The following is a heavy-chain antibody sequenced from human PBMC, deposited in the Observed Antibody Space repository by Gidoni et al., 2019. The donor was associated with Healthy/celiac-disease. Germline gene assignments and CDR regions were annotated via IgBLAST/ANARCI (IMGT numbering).Heavy chain of an antibody. D-gene: IGHD3-16*01. J-gene: IGHJ1*01. CDR3: AKDHARVGAAAYFQH. Sequence: EVQLLESGGGLVQPGGSLRLSCAASGFTFSSYAMSWVRQAPGKGLEWVSAISGSGGSTYYADPVKGRFTISRDNTKNTLYIQMNSLRAEETAVYYCAKDHARVGAAAYFQHWGQGTLVTVSS. V-gene: IGHV3-23*01. CDR1: GFTFSSYA. CDR2: ISGSGGST.